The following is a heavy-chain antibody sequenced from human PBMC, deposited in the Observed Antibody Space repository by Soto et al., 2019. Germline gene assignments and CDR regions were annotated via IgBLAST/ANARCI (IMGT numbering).Heavy chain of an antibody. CDR2: INPATGAA. CDR3: ARGGGVGVAGSAAFDM. V-gene: IGHV1-2*02. J-gene: IGHJ3*02. CDR1: GYPVTAYY. D-gene: IGHD3-3*01. Sequence: QLHLVQSGAVVKKPGASVTVSCSASGYPVTAYYMHWVRQAPGRGLEWMGGINPATGAAKYTQTFQGRGTLTLDSSTSNVFMELSGPPSEDTAGFYWARGGGVGVAGSAAFDMWGQGTLVTVSS.